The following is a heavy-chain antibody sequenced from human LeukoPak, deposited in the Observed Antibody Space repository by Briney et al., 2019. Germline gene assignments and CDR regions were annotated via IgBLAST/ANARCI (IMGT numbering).Heavy chain of an antibody. CDR1: GFTFSNYD. D-gene: IGHD3-22*01. CDR2: ISYDGSNK. J-gene: IGHJ4*02. CDR3: AKGPDSSGYYSLDY. Sequence: PGGSLRLSCAASGFTFSNYDMHWVRQAPGKGLEWVAVISYDGSNKYYADSVKGRFTISRDNSKNTLYLLMNSLRAEDTTVYYCAKGPDSSGYYSLDYWGQGTLVTVSS. V-gene: IGHV3-30*18.